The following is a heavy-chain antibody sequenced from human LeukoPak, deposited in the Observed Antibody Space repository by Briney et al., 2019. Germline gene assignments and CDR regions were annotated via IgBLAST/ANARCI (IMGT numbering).Heavy chain of an antibody. CDR3: TTDTEKLLWFGELADY. Sequence: LGGSLRLSCAASGFTFSNAWMSWVRQAPGKGLEWVGRIKSKTDGGTTDYAAPVKGRFTISRDDSKNTLYLQMDSLKTEDTAVYYCTTDTEKLLWFGELADYWGQGTLVTVSS. V-gene: IGHV3-15*01. CDR1: GFTFSNAW. D-gene: IGHD3-10*01. CDR2: IKSKTDGGTT. J-gene: IGHJ4*02.